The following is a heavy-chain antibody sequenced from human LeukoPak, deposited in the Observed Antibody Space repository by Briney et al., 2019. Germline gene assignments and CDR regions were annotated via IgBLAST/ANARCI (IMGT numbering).Heavy chain of an antibody. Sequence: GGSLRLSCAASGFTFGDYVMHWVRQAPGKGLEWVSGISYNSGSSGYAESVKGRFTISRDNAKNSLYLQMNSLRVDDTALYFCANDIEGPSRPRAAGFDFWGQGTLVTVSS. CDR2: ISYNSGSS. CDR3: ANDIEGPSRPRAAGFDF. J-gene: IGHJ4*02. CDR1: GFTFGDYV. V-gene: IGHV3-9*01. D-gene: IGHD6-13*01.